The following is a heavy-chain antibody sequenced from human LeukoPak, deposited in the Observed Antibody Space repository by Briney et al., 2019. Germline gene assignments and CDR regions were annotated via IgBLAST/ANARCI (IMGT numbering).Heavy chain of an antibody. J-gene: IGHJ5*02. D-gene: IGHD3-10*01. Sequence: SVKVSCKASGGTFSSYAISWVRQAPGQGLEWMGRIIPILGIANYAQKFQGRVTITADKSTSTAYMELSSLRSEDTAVYYCARDGLPPLFFSGSYFNWFDPWGQGTLVTVSS. V-gene: IGHV1-69*04. CDR1: GGTFSSYA. CDR3: ARDGLPPLFFSGSYFNWFDP. CDR2: IIPILGIA.